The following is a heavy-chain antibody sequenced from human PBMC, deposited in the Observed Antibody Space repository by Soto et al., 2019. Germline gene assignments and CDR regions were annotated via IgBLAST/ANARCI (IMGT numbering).Heavy chain of an antibody. CDR1: GFSLSTSGVG. D-gene: IGHD3-22*01. V-gene: IGHV2-5*02. Sequence: QITLKESGPTLVKPTQTLTLTCTFSGFSLSTSGVGVGWIRQPPGKALEWLALIYWDDDKRYSPSLKSRLTIPKDTSKNQVVLTMTNMDPVDTATYYCAHKGGLTMIVDQYYFDYWGQGTLVTVSS. CDR2: IYWDDDK. J-gene: IGHJ4*02. CDR3: AHKGGLTMIVDQYYFDY.